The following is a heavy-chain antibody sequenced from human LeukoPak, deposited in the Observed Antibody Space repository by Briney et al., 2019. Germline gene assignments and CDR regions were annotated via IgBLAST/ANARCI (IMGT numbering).Heavy chain of an antibody. V-gene: IGHV3-21*05. CDR2: IRTTAEGAKYT. CDR1: GFTFTDYP. J-gene: IGHJ4*02. Sequence: GGSLRLSCATSGFTFTDYPINWVRQAPGKGLEWISNIRTTAEGAKYTYYADSVKGRFTISRDNSKNTLYLQMNSLRAEDTAVYYCARSFGDGFVGYFDYWGQGTLVTVSS. CDR3: ARSFGDGFVGYFDY. D-gene: IGHD3-10*01.